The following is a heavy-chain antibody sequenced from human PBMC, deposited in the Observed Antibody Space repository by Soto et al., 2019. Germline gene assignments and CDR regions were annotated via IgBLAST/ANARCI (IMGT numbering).Heavy chain of an antibody. CDR3: ARTALGGAARLWGYYYYGMDV. V-gene: IGHV3-48*03. CDR1: GFTFSSYE. D-gene: IGHD6-6*01. CDR2: ISSSGSTI. J-gene: IGHJ6*02. Sequence: EVQLVESGGGLVQPGGSLRLSCAASGFTFSSYEMNWVRQAPGKGLEWVSYISSSGSTIYYADSVKGRFTISRDNAKKSLYLQMNSLRAEDTAVYYCARTALGGAARLWGYYYYGMDVWGQGTTVTVSS.